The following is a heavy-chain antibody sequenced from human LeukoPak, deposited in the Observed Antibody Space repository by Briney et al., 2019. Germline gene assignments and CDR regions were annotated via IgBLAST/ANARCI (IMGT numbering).Heavy chain of an antibody. CDR1: GGTFSSYT. V-gene: IGHV1-69*02. J-gene: IGHJ4*02. Sequence: ASVKVSCKASGGTFSSYTISWVRQAPGQGLEWVGRIIPILGIANYAQKFQGRVTITADKSTSTAYMELSSLRSEDTAVYYCARGVKNGLKVAYYFDYWGQGTLVTVSS. D-gene: IGHD2-8*01. CDR2: IIPILGIA. CDR3: ARGVKNGLKVAYYFDY.